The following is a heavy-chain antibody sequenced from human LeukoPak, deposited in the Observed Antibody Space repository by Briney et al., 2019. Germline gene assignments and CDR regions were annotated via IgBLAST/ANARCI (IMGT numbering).Heavy chain of an antibody. V-gene: IGHV4-34*01. CDR2: INHSGST. J-gene: IGHJ4*02. CDR3: ARASYYFGSGSYFFN. CDR1: GGSFSGYY. Sequence: SETLSLTCAVYGGSFSGYYWSWIRQPPGKGLEWIGEINHSGSTNYNPSLKSRVTISVDTSKNQFSLKLSSVTAADTAVYYCARASYYFGSGSYFFNWGQGTLVTVSS. D-gene: IGHD3-10*01.